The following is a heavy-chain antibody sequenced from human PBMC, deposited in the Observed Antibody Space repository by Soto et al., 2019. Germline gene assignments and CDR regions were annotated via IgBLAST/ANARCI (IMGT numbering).Heavy chain of an antibody. J-gene: IGHJ5*02. D-gene: IGHD2-8*01. V-gene: IGHV1-46*01. Sequence: GSSVKVSCKAPGGTFTSYYLNWVRQAPGQGLEWMGVINPHGGSTKYAQKFQGRITMTRDTSRSTVYMELSSLRSDDTAIYYCARSSVGNIGIIIEVSNLFDPWGQGTLVTVSS. CDR1: GGTFTSYY. CDR3: ARSSVGNIGIIIEVSNLFDP. CDR2: INPHGGST.